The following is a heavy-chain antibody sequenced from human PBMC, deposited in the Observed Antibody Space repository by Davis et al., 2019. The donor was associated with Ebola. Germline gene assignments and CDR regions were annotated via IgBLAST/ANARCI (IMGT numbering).Heavy chain of an antibody. CDR1: GYTFTGYY. Sequence: AASVKVSCKASGYTFTGYYMHWVRQAPGQGLEWMGRINPNSGGTNYAQKFQGRVTMTRDTSISTAYMELSWLRSDDTAVYYCARGGYCSGGSCYYFDYWGQGTLVTVSS. CDR3: ARGGYCSGGSCYYFDY. J-gene: IGHJ4*02. D-gene: IGHD2-15*01. CDR2: INPNSGGT. V-gene: IGHV1-2*06.